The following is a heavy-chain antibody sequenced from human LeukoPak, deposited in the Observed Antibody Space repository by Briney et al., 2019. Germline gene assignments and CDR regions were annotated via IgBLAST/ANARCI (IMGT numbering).Heavy chain of an antibody. Sequence: GSSVKVSCKASGGTFSRHAISWVRQAPGQGLEWMGGIIPIFGTANYAQKFQGRVTIIADESMSTAYMEMTSLTSEDTALYYCASSLDTDLINRVDWGQGTLVTVSS. CDR2: IIPIFGTA. CDR3: ASSLDTDLINRVD. J-gene: IGHJ4*02. CDR1: GGTFSRHA. D-gene: IGHD5-18*01. V-gene: IGHV1-69*01.